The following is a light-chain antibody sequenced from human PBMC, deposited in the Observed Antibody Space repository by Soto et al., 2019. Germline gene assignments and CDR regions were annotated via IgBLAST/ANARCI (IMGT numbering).Light chain of an antibody. Sequence: SVLTQPDSGSGWHGQSSPMSFTGTSSNDGGYDYVSWYQLHPGKAPKLMVFEVSNRPSGVSYRFSGSKSGNTASLTISGLQAEDEADYFCSSYSIGTAYLSGTGTKVTVL. CDR2: EVS. CDR1: SSNDGGYDY. CDR3: SSYSIGTAYL. J-gene: IGLJ1*01. V-gene: IGLV2-14*01.